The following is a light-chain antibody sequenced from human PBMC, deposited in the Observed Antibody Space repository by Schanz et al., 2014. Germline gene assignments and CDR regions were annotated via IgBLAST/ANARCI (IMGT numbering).Light chain of an antibody. CDR3: ISYTNINTPQYV. J-gene: IGLJ1*01. CDR2: DVH. CDR1: SSDIGAHNY. V-gene: IGLV2-14*03. Sequence: QSALTQPASVSGSPGQSITIFCTGTSSDIGAHNYVSWYQQHPGKAPKLIVYDVHDRPSGVSYRFSGSKSGYTASLTISGLQVEDGADYYCISYTNINTPQYVFGTGTKLTVL.